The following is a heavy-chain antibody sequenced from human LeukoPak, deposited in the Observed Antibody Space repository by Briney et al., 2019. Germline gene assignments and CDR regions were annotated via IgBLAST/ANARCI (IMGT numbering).Heavy chain of an antibody. D-gene: IGHD6-19*01. CDR2: ISSSDSAK. Sequence: GGSLRLSCAASGFAFSSYEMNWVRQAPGKGLEWLSYISSSDSAKYYADSVKGRFTISRDNAKNSLYLQMNSLRAEDMAVYYCARDRLGTGVVFDNWGQGTLVTVSS. CDR1: GFAFSSYE. CDR3: ARDRLGTGVVFDN. J-gene: IGHJ4*02. V-gene: IGHV3-48*03.